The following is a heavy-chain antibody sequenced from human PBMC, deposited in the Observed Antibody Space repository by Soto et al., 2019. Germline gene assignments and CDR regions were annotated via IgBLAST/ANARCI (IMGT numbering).Heavy chain of an antibody. CDR1: GGSISSGDYY. D-gene: IGHD3-22*01. V-gene: IGHV4-30-4*01. CDR3: ASPLRRHYDSSGYSAFDI. CDR2: IYYSGST. Sequence: QVQLQESGPGLVKPSQTLSLTCTVSGGSISSGDYYWSWIRQPPGKGLEWIGYIYYSGSTYYNPSLNSRLTISVDTSNNLFSLKLSSVTAADTAVYYCASPLRRHYDSSGYSAFDIWGQGTMVTVSS. J-gene: IGHJ3*02.